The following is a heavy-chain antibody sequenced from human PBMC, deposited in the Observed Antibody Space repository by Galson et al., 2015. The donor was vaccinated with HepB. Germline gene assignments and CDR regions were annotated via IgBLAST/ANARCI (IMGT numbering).Heavy chain of an antibody. Sequence: SLRLSCAASGFSVSTNYMTWVRQAPGKGLEWVAIIYSGGYRSYADSVKGRFTISRDNSKNTVFLQMNSLRAEDTAVYYCARATSGGYCSRTDCYYFDNWGQGTLVKVS. CDR3: ARATSGGYCSRTDCYYFDN. J-gene: IGHJ4*02. CDR1: GFSVSTNY. D-gene: IGHD2-2*01. V-gene: IGHV3-53*01. CDR2: IYSGGYR.